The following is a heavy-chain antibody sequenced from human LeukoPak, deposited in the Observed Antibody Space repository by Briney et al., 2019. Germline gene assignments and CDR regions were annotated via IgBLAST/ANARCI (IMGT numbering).Heavy chain of an antibody. CDR1: GFTFSGSA. D-gene: IGHD3-10*01. V-gene: IGHV3-73*01. J-gene: IGHJ5*02. CDR2: IRSKANSYAT. CDR3: TRKDPTERRGVET. Sequence: GGSLRLSCAASGFTFSGSAMHWVRQASGKGLEWVGRIRSKANSYATAYAASVKGRFTISRDDSKNTAYLQMNSLKTEDTAVYYCTRKDPTERRGVETWGQGTLVTVSS.